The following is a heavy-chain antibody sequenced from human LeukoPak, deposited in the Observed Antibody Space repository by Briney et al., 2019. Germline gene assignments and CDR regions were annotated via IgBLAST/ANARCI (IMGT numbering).Heavy chain of an antibody. CDR2: ISYDGSNK. V-gene: IGHV3-30*04. D-gene: IGHD3-10*01. CDR1: GFSFSSYA. Sequence: GGSLRLSCAASGFSFSSYAMHWVRQAPGKGLEWMAVISYDGSNKYHADSVKGRFTISRDNSKNTLYLQMNSLRAEDTAVYYCAKGPMVREYDYWGQGTLVAVSS. J-gene: IGHJ4*02. CDR3: AKGPMVREYDY.